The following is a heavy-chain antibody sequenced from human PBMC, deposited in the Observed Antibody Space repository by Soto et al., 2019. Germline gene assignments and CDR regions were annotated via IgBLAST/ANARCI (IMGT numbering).Heavy chain of an antibody. CDR2: IYYSGST. CDR3: ARGYCSVGSCARFRTDNYYYYYGLDV. D-gene: IGHD2-15*01. CDR1: GGSINSGGYY. V-gene: IGHV4-31*03. Sequence: SETLSLTCTVSGGSINSGGYYWSWIRQHPGKGLEWIGYIYYSGSTYYNPSLKSRVTISVDTSKNQFSLKLSSVTAADTAVYYCARGYCSVGSCARFRTDNYYYYYGLDVWGQGTTVTVSS. J-gene: IGHJ6*02.